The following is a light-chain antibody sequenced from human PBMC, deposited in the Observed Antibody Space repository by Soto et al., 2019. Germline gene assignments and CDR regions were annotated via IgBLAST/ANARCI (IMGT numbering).Light chain of an antibody. CDR3: QQLNSYQLT. CDR1: QGISSY. CDR2: AAS. Sequence: DIQLTQSPSFLSASVGDRVTITCRASQGISSYLAWYQQKPGKAPKLLIYAASTLQSGVPSRFSGSGSGTEFTLTISSLQPEDFETYYCQQLNSYQLTFGGGTKVDI. V-gene: IGKV1-9*01. J-gene: IGKJ4*01.